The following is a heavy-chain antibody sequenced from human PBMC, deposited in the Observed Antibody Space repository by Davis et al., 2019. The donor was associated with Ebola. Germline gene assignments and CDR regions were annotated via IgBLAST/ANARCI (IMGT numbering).Heavy chain of an antibody. J-gene: IGHJ5*02. CDR1: GGSSSGYY. CDR3: ARGLLLPLGLDP. V-gene: IGHV4-34*01. D-gene: IGHD2-15*01. Sequence: MPSETLSLTCAVYGGSSSGYYWSWIRQPPGKGLEWIGEIIHSGTTNYNPSLKSRVTISVDTSKNQFSLKLSSVTAADTAVYYCARGLLLPLGLDPWGQGTLVTVSS. CDR2: IIHSGTT.